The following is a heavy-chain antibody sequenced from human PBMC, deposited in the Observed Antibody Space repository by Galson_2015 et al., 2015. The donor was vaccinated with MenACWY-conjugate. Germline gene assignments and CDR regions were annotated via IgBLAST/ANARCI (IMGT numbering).Heavy chain of an antibody. J-gene: IGHJ5*02. Sequence: SLRLSCATSGLTFSSVWMSWVRQAPGKGLEWVARTKCRTDGGTTDYATPVKGRFTILRDDPAKTLYLQMNSLKIEDTAMYFCTRDRDVGGSRWWFDPWGQGTLVTVSS. CDR1: GLTFSSVW. V-gene: IGHV3-15*01. CDR2: TKCRTDGGTT. D-gene: IGHD2-15*01. CDR3: TRDRDVGGSRWWFDP.